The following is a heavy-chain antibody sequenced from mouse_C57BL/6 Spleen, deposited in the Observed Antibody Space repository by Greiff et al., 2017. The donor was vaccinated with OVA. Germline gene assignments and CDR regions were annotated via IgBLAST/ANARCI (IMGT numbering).Heavy chain of an antibody. V-gene: IGHV1-42*01. Sequence: EVQLQQSGPELVKPGASVKISCKASGYSFTGYYMNWVKQSPEKSLEWIGEINPSTGGTTYNQKFKAKATLTVDKSSSTAYMQLKSLTSEDSAVYYCARYTTAHWYFDVWGTGTTVTVSS. J-gene: IGHJ1*03. CDR2: INPSTGGT. CDR1: GYSFTGYY. CDR3: ARYTTAHWYFDV. D-gene: IGHD1-2*01.